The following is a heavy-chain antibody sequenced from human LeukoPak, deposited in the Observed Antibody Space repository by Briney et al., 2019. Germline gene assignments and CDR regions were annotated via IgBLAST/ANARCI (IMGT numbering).Heavy chain of an antibody. CDR1: GGSISNFY. D-gene: IGHD3-22*01. J-gene: IGHJ3*02. CDR3: ARHWAYYYDSSGYDAFDI. Sequence: SETLSLTCTVSGGSISNFYWSWIRQPPGKGLEWDGYIYYSGSTNYNPSLKSRVIISVDTSKTQFSLKLSSVTAADTAVYYCARHWAYYYDSSGYDAFDIWGQGTMVTVSS. CDR2: IYYSGST. V-gene: IGHV4-59*08.